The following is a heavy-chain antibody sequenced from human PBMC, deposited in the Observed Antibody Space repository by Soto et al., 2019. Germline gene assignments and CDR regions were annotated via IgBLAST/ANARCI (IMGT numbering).Heavy chain of an antibody. CDR1: GGTFSSYA. Sequence: QVQLVQSGAEVKKPGSSVKVSCKASGGTFSSYAISWVRQAPGQGLEWMGGIIPIFGTANYAQKFQGRVKITADESTSTAYMELSSLRSEDTAVYYCAKGYAMIVVDAFDIWGHGTMVTVSS. CDR2: IIPIFGTA. V-gene: IGHV1-69*01. D-gene: IGHD3-22*01. J-gene: IGHJ3*02. CDR3: AKGYAMIVVDAFDI.